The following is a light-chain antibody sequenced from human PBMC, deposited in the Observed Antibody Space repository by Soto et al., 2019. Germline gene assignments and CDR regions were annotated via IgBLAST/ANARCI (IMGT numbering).Light chain of an antibody. CDR3: QQLNTYPRP. CDR1: QSIAGY. J-gene: IGKJ1*01. V-gene: IGKV1-9*01. Sequence: IQLTQSPSSLSASVGDRVTITCRASQSIAGYLAWYQQKPGKAPKLLIYTASTLQSGVPSRFSGSGSGTDFTLTISSLQPEDFATYYCQQLNTYPRPFGQGTRVEI. CDR2: TAS.